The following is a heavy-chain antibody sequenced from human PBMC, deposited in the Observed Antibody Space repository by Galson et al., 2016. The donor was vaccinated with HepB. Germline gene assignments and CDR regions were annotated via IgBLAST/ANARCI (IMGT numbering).Heavy chain of an antibody. V-gene: IGHV1-18*01. CDR2: ISPYNDNS. Sequence: PGQGLEWLGWISPYNDNSDSAQKIRGRVTLTTDTSTSTAYMELRSLRSDDTAVYYCARVDNWTYDYWGQGTLVTVSS. J-gene: IGHJ4*02. CDR3: ARVDNWTYDY. D-gene: IGHD1-7*01.